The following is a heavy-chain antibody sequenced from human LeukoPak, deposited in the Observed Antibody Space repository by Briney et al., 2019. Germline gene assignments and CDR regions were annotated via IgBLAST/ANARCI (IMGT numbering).Heavy chain of an antibody. CDR2: IIPIFGTA. Sequence: PSVKVSCKASGGTFSSYAISWVRQAPGQGLEWMGGIIPIFGTANYAQKFQGRVTITADESTSTAYMELGSLRSEDTAVYYCARAGVAARLTPFDYWGQGTLVTVSS. V-gene: IGHV1-69*13. CDR3: ARAGVAARLTPFDY. D-gene: IGHD6-6*01. CDR1: GGTFSSYA. J-gene: IGHJ4*02.